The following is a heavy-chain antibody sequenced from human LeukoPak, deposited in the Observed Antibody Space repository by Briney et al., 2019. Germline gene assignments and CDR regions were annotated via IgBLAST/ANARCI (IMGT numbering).Heavy chain of an antibody. J-gene: IGHJ4*02. CDR2: ISGSGGST. Sequence: PGGSLRLSCAASGFTFSGYCMNWVRQAPGKGLEWVSAISGSGGSTYYADSVKGRFTISRDNSKNTLYLQMNSLRAEDTAVYYCAKDVYSSSWYHETLPRELDYWGQGTLVTVSS. D-gene: IGHD6-13*01. CDR1: GFTFSGYC. V-gene: IGHV3-23*01. CDR3: AKDVYSSSWYHETLPRELDY.